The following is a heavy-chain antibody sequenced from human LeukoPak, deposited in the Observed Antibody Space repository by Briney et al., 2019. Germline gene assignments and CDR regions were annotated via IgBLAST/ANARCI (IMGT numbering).Heavy chain of an antibody. J-gene: IGHJ1*01. V-gene: IGHV3-66*04. D-gene: IGHD6-13*01. CDR3: ARLGIAAAEYFQH. Sequence: PGGSLRLSCAASGFTVSSNYMSWVRRAPGKGLEWVSVIYSGGSTYYADSVKGRFTISRDNSKNTLYLQMNSLRAEDTAVYYCARLGIAAAEYFQHWGQGTLVTVSS. CDR2: IYSGGST. CDR1: GFTVSSNY.